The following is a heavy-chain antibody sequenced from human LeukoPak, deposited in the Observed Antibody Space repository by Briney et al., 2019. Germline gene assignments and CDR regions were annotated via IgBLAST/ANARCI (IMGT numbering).Heavy chain of an antibody. D-gene: IGHD2/OR15-2a*01. Sequence: ASVKVSCKASGYTFTSYDINWVRQATGQGLEWMGWMNPNSGNTGYAQKFQGRVTITRNTSISTAYMELGSLRSEDTAVYYCARGRELSLLPDYWGQGTLVTVSS. CDR1: GYTFTSYD. CDR3: ARGRELSLLPDY. J-gene: IGHJ4*02. CDR2: MNPNSGNT. V-gene: IGHV1-8*03.